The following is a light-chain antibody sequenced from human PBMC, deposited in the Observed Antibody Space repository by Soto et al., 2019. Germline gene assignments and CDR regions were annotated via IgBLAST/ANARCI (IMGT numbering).Light chain of an antibody. CDR3: IQTDSRPVA. Sequence: DIQVTQSPSSLSASVGDRVTITCRASQRIGSQLNWYQQKPGTAPNLLIYGASSLRGGVPSRLSGSGYGTDFTLTISTLQPEDFAPYYCIQTDSRPVALVGGTKVEI. CDR1: QRIGSQ. V-gene: IGKV1-39*01. J-gene: IGKJ4*01. CDR2: GAS.